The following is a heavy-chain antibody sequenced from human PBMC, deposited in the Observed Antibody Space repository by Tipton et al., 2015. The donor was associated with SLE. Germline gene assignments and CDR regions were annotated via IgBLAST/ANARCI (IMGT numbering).Heavy chain of an antibody. Sequence: TLSLTCTVSGGSISSSNYHWGWIRQPPGKGLEWIGYIYHSGSTNYNPSLTSRVTISVDTSKNQFYLNLRSVTAADTAVYYCARSSGWDAEYFQDWGQGTLVTVSS. V-gene: IGHV4-61*05. J-gene: IGHJ1*01. CDR3: ARSSGWDAEYFQD. D-gene: IGHD6-19*01. CDR2: IYHSGST. CDR1: GGSISSSNYH.